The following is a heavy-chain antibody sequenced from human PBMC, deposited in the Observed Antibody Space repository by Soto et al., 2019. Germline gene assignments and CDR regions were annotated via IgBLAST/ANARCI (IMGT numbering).Heavy chain of an antibody. J-gene: IGHJ6*02. V-gene: IGHV4-4*02. CDR1: GGSISSSNW. D-gene: IGHD3-22*01. CDR3: ARTPDSYDSSGYYYYYGMDV. CDR2: IYHSGST. Sequence: WETLSLTCAVSGGSISSSNWWSWVRQPPGKGLEWIGEIYHSGSTNYNPSLKSRVTISVDKSKNQFSLKLSSVTAADTAVYYCARTPDSYDSSGYYYYYGMDVWGQGTTVTVSS.